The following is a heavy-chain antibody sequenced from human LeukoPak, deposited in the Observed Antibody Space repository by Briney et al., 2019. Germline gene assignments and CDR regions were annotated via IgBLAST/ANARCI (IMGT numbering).Heavy chain of an antibody. CDR2: ISSNGGST. CDR1: GFTFSSYA. J-gene: IGHJ4*02. D-gene: IGHD3-10*01. V-gene: IGHV3-64*01. CDR3: ARGGISSEYYFDY. Sequence: GGSLRLSGAASGFTFSSYAMHWVRQAPGKGLEYVSAISSNGGSTYYANSVKGRFTISRDNSKNTLYLQMGSLRAEDMAVYYCARGGISSEYYFDYWGQGTLVTVSS.